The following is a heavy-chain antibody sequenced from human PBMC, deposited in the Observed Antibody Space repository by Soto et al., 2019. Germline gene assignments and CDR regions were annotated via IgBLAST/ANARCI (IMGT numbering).Heavy chain of an antibody. CDR3: ANYFMSRPWFDT. J-gene: IGHJ5*02. V-gene: IGHV4-39*02. CDR1: GGSINNSTSF. Sequence: SETLSLTCSVSGGSINNSTSFWGWLRQSPGKGLEWIATINYRWPAEYNPSLKSRVTISVDRSRNVLSLQMNYVTAPDTGVYYCANYFMSRPWFDTWGQGTLVPVSS. D-gene: IGHD3-10*01. CDR2: INYRWPA.